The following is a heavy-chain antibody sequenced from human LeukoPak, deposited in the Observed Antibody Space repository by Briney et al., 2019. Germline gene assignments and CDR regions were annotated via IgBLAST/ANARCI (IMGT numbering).Heavy chain of an antibody. CDR2: IYYSGST. J-gene: IGHJ4*02. Sequence: SETLSLTCTASGGSISSSSYYWGWIRQPPGKGLEWIGSIYYSGSTYYNPSLKSRVTISVDTSKNQFSLKLSSVTAADTAVYYCARATNTAMVGFDYWGQGTLVTVSS. CDR1: GGSISSSSYY. CDR3: ARATNTAMVGFDY. V-gene: IGHV4-39*07. D-gene: IGHD5-18*01.